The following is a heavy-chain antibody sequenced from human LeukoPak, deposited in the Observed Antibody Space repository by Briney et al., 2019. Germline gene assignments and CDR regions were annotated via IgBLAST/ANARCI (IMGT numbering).Heavy chain of an antibody. D-gene: IGHD2-15*01. CDR2: ISGSGGST. Sequence: PGGSLRLSCAASGFTFSSYAMSWVRQAPGKGLEWVSAISGSGGSTYYADSVKGRFTISRDNSKNTLYLQMNSLRAEDTAVYYCAKDGSLYCSGGSCYCDYWGQGTLVTVSS. CDR1: GFTFSSYA. J-gene: IGHJ4*02. V-gene: IGHV3-23*01. CDR3: AKDGSLYCSGGSCYCDY.